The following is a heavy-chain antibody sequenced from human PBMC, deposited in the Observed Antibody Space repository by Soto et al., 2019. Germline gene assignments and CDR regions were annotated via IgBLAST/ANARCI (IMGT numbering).Heavy chain of an antibody. D-gene: IGHD4-17*01. J-gene: IGHJ4*02. CDR2: ISTYNGDT. V-gene: IGHV1-18*01. Sequence: GASVKVSCKASGYTFTSYGISWVRQAPGQGLEWMGWISTYNGDTNSAQNLQGRVTMTTDTSTSTAYMELRGLRSDDTAVYYCARDSYGDYLIDYWGQGTLVTVSS. CDR1: GYTFTSYG. CDR3: ARDSYGDYLIDY.